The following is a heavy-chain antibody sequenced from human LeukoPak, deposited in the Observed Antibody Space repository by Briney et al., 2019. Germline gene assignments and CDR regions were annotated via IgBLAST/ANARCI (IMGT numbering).Heavy chain of an antibody. D-gene: IGHD3-22*01. J-gene: IGHJ4*02. CDR1: GYSFTSYW. CDR3: ARSSDSGGYYDYFDY. V-gene: IGHV5-51*01. CDR2: IYPGDSDT. Sequence: GESLKISCKGSGYSFTSYWVGWVRQMPGKGLEWKGIIYPGDSDTRYSPSFQGQVTISADKSISTAYLQWSSLKAWDTAMFYCARSSDSGGYYDYFDYWGQGTLVTVSS.